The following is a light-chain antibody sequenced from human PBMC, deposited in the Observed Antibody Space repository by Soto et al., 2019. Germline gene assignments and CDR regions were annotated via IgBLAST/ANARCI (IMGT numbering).Light chain of an antibody. CDR1: QDISSY. V-gene: IGKV1-9*01. J-gene: IGKJ1*01. CDR3: QQLNRFPRT. CDR2: SAS. Sequence: DIQLTQSPSFLSASVGDRVTITCRASQDISSYLAWYQQRPGKVPRFLTHSASTLQSGVPSRFSATGSGTTFTLTISSLHPEDIATYYCQQLNRFPRTFGQGTKLEV.